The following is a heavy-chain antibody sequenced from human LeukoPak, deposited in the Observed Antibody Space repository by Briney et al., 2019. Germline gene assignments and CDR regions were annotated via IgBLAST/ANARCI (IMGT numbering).Heavy chain of an antibody. Sequence: GGSLRLSCAASGFIFDDYSMHWVRQAPGKGLEWVSLISWDGGSTYYADSVKGRFTISRGNNKNSLYLQMNSLGTEDTALYYCAKDMSRTYYDYFDYWGQGTLVTVSS. D-gene: IGHD3-10*01. CDR1: GFIFDDYS. J-gene: IGHJ4*02. CDR3: AKDMSRTYYDYFDY. CDR2: ISWDGGST. V-gene: IGHV3-43*01.